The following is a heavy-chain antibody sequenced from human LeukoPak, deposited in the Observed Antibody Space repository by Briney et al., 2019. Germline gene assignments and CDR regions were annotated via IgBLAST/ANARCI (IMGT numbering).Heavy chain of an antibody. D-gene: IGHD5-24*01. Sequence: GGSLRLSCAASGFTFSDYYMSWTRQAPGKGLEWVSYISSSGSTIYYADSVKGRFTISRDNAKNSLYLQMNSLRAEDTAVYYCASDRDGYNYFDYWGQGTLVTVSS. V-gene: IGHV3-11*01. J-gene: IGHJ4*02. CDR2: ISSSGSTI. CDR1: GFTFSDYY. CDR3: ASDRDGYNYFDY.